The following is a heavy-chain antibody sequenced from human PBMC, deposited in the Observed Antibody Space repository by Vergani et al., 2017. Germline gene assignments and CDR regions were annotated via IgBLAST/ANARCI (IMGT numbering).Heavy chain of an antibody. D-gene: IGHD2-21*01. CDR3: ARGALWWLRQIDS. J-gene: IGHJ4*02. V-gene: IGHV4-59*01. CDR1: GDSMNTYY. CDR2: IYYSGDT. Sequence: QVQLQESGPGLVKPSETLSLTCSVSGDSMNTYYCTWIRQPPGKGMEWIGYIYYSGDTKYNPSLKSRVSISQDTSKNQFSLNLYSVTAADTAVYYCARGALWWLRQIDSWGQGTLVTVSS.